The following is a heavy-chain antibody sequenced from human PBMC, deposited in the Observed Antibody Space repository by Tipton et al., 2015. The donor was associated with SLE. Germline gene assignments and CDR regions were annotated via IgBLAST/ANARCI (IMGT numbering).Heavy chain of an antibody. V-gene: IGHV4-59*01. J-gene: IGHJ4*02. CDR1: GGSFSGYY. Sequence: TLSLTCAVYGGSFSGYYWSWIRQPPGKGLEWIGYIYYSGSTNYNPSLKSRVTISVDTSKNQFSLKLSSVTAADTAVYYCARDRSPSWGQGTLVTVSS. CDR3: ARDRSPS. CDR2: IYYSGST.